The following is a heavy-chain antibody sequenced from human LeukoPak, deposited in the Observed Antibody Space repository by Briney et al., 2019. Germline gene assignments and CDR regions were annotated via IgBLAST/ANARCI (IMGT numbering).Heavy chain of an antibody. CDR1: GFTFSSYA. Sequence: GGSLRLSCAASGFTFSSYAMSWVRQAPGKGLEWVAAISGSGGSTNYADSVNGRFTISRDNSKNTLYLQMDSRRAEDTAVYYCANGATVVVPAAIGYWGQGTLVTVSS. J-gene: IGHJ4*02. V-gene: IGHV3-23*01. CDR2: ISGSGGST. D-gene: IGHD2-2*01. CDR3: ANGATVVVPAAIGY.